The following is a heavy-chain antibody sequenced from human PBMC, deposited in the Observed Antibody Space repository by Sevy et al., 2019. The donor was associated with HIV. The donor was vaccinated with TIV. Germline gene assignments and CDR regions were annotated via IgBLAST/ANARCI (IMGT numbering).Heavy chain of an antibody. CDR2: FDPEDGET. V-gene: IGHV1-24*01. D-gene: IGHD2-2*02. J-gene: IGHJ4*02. Sequence: ASVKVSCKLSGYSLTELSIHSVRQAPGKGLEWMGGFDPEDGETIYAQKLQGRVTMTEDTSTDTAYMELSSLRSEDSVVYYCATGFPGEYPDSGSFRCYTDCFPHWGQGTLVTVSS. CDR1: GYSLTELS. CDR3: ATGFPGEYPDSGSFRCYTDCFPH.